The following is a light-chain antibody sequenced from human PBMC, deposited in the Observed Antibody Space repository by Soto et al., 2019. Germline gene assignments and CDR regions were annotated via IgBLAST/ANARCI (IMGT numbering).Light chain of an antibody. Sequence: VLTQSPSASASLGASVKLTCTLSSWHSSYAIAWHQQQPEKGPRYLMKLSSDGSHSKGDGIPDRFSSSSSGAERYLTISSLQSEDEADYYCQTWDTGARVVFGGGTKLTVL. CDR1: SWHSSYA. CDR2: LSSDGSH. J-gene: IGLJ2*01. V-gene: IGLV4-69*01. CDR3: QTWDTGARVV.